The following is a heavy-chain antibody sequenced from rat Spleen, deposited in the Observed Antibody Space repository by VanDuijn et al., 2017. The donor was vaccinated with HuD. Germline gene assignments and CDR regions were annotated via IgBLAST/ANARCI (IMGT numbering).Heavy chain of an antibody. CDR2: ISPTGGST. Sequence: EVQLVESGGGLVQPGRSLKLSCAASGFTFSDYNMAWVRQAPKKGLEWVASISPTGGSTHYRNSVKGRFTISRDNAKTTLYLQMDSLRSEDTATYYFVRHIYRHGYTDWFAYWGQGTLVTVSS. D-gene: IGHD1-4*01. J-gene: IGHJ3*01. CDR3: VRHIYRHGYTDWFAY. CDR1: GFTFSDYN. V-gene: IGHV5-7*01.